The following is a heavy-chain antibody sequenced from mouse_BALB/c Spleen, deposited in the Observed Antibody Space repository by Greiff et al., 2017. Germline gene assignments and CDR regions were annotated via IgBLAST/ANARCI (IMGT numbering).Heavy chain of an antibody. J-gene: IGHJ4*01. CDR2: INPSNGRT. CDR1: GYTFTSYW. D-gene: IGHD2-14*01. CDR3: ARGEVRRAMDY. V-gene: IGHV1S81*02. Sequence: QVQLQQPGAELVKPGASVKLSCKASGYTFTSYWMHWVKQRPGQGLEWIGEINPSNGRTNYNEKFKCKATLTVDKSSSTAYMQLSSLTSEDSAVYDCARGEVRRAMDYWGQGTSVTVSS.